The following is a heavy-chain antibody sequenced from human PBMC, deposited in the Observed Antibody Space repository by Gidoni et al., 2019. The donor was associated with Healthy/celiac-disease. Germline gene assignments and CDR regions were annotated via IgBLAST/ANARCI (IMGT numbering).Heavy chain of an antibody. CDR2: IYYSGST. D-gene: IGHD2-15*01. Sequence: QLQLQESGPGLVKPSETLSLTCTVSGGSFSSSSYSWGWIRPPPGKGLAWIGSIYYSGSTYYNPSLKSRVTISVDTAKNQFSLKLSSVTAADTAVYYCAREGYCSGGSCYRDYYGMDVWGQGTTVTVSS. CDR1: GGSFSSSSYS. V-gene: IGHV4-39*02. CDR3: AREGYCSGGSCYRDYYGMDV. J-gene: IGHJ6*02.